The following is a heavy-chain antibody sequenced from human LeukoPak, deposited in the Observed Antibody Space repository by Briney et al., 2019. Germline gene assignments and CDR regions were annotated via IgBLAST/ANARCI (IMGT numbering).Heavy chain of an antibody. V-gene: IGHV4-34*01. Sequence: SETLSLTCAVYGGSLSGYYWSWIRQPPGKGLEWIGETNHSGSTNYNPSLKSRVTISVDTSKNQFSLKLSSVTAADTAVYYCARGLDFGVVIPHYYYYGMNVWGQGTTVTVSS. J-gene: IGHJ6*02. CDR3: ARGLDFGVVIPHYYYYGMNV. D-gene: IGHD3-3*01. CDR1: GGSLSGYY. CDR2: TNHSGST.